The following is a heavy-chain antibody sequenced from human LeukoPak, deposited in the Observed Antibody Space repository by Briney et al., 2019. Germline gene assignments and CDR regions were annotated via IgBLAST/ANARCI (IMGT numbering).Heavy chain of an antibody. J-gene: IGHJ3*02. D-gene: IGHD2-15*01. Sequence: GGSLRLSCAASGFTFSSYSMNWVRQAPGKGLEWVSSISSSSSYIYYADSVKGRFTISRDNAKNSLYLQMNSLRAEDTAVYYCAKAPGDCSGGNCYLQIWGQGTMVTVSS. CDR3: AKAPGDCSGGNCYLQI. CDR2: ISSSSSYI. CDR1: GFTFSSYS. V-gene: IGHV3-21*01.